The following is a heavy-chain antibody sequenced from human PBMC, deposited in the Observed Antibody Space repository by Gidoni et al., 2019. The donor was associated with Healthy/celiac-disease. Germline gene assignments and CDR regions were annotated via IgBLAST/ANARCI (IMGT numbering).Heavy chain of an antibody. J-gene: IGHJ3*02. CDR1: GFTFSSYA. Sequence: QVQLVESGGGVVQPGRSLRLSCAASGFTFSSYAMHWVRQAPGKGLEWVAVISYDGSSKYYADSVKGRFTISRDNSKNTLYLQMNSLRAEDTAVYYCARDGVGYSYGSVAFDIWGQGTMVTVSS. D-gene: IGHD5-18*01. V-gene: IGHV3-30-3*01. CDR2: ISYDGSSK. CDR3: ARDGVGYSYGSVAFDI.